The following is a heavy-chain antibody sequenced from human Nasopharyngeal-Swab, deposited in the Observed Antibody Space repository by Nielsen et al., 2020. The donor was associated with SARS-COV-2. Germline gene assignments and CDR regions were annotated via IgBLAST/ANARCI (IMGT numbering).Heavy chain of an antibody. V-gene: IGHV4-59*08. CDR3: ARNPRSVQYTSTWYGEFDY. CDR2: IYYSGST. D-gene: IGHD6-13*01. Sequence: WIRQPPGKGLEWIGYIYYSGSTNYNPSLKSRVTISVDTSKNQFSLKLSSVTAADSAVYYCARNPRSVQYTSTWYGEFDYWGQGTLVTVSS. J-gene: IGHJ4*02.